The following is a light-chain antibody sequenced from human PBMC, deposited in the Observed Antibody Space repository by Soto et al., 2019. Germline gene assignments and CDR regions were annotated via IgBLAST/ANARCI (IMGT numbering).Light chain of an antibody. CDR3: QQSYSTSTLT. CDR1: QSISSY. Sequence: DIPMTKSPSSLSASVGDRVTITCRASQSISSYLTWYQQKPGKAPKLLIYAASILQSGVPSRFSGRGSGTDFTLTISSLQPEDFATYYVQQSYSTSTLTFGGGTKVEIK. J-gene: IGKJ4*01. CDR2: AAS. V-gene: IGKV1-39*01.